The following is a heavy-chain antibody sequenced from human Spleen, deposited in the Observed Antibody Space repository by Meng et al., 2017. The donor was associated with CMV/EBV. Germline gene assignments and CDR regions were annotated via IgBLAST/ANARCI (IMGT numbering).Heavy chain of an antibody. CDR2: IYPGDSDT. J-gene: IGHJ3*02. V-gene: IGHV5-51*01. Sequence: GGSLRLSCKGSGYSFTSYWIGWVRQMPGKGLEWMGIIYPGDSDTRYSPSFQGQVTISADKSISTAYLQWSSLKASDTAMYYCARPGHWDAFDIWGQGTMVTVSS. CDR3: ARPGHWDAFDI. CDR1: GYSFTSYW. D-gene: IGHD1-1*01.